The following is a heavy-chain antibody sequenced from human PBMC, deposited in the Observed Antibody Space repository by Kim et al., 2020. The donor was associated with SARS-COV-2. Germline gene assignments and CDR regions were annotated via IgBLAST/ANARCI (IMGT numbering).Heavy chain of an antibody. CDR3: AKAGRGYSYGRYFFDY. V-gene: IGHV3-23*01. D-gene: IGHD5-18*01. J-gene: IGHJ4*02. CDR1: GFTFSSYA. CDR2: VSSGGCST. Sequence: GGSLRLSCAASGFTFSSYAMNWVRQAPGKGLEWVSGVSSGGCSTYYADSVKGRFTISRDSSSNTLSLQMNSLRAEDTAVYYCAKAGRGYSYGRYFFDYWGQGTLGTVSS.